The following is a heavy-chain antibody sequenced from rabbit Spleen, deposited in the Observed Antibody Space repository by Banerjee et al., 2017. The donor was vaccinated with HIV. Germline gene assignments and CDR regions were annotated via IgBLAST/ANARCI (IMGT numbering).Heavy chain of an antibody. CDR3: ARDLEGSGGFQFDL. CDR2: IKTSSGGST. V-gene: IGHV1S45*01. CDR1: GFSFSSNYW. D-gene: IGHD1-1*01. J-gene: IGHJ6*01. Sequence: QEQLEESGGDLVKPEGSLTLTCTASGFSFSSNYWIYWVRQAPGKGLEWIARIKTSSGGSTLYASWAKGRFTISKTSSTTVTLQMTSLTAADTATYFCARDLEGSGGFQFDLWGQGTLVTVS.